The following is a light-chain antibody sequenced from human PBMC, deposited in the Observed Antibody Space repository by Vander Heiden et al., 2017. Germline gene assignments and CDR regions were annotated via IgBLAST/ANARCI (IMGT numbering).Light chain of an antibody. V-gene: IGLV2-14*03. CDR3: SSCTSGNTFV. J-gene: IGLJ1*01. CDR1: SSDVGGYNC. CDR2: DVS. Sequence: QSAPTQPASVSGSPGQSITISCTGTSSDVGGYNCVSWYQQHPGEAPKLMIFDVSNRPSGVSNRFSGSKSGYTASLTISGLQAEDEADYYCSSCTSGNTFVFGTGTKVTV.